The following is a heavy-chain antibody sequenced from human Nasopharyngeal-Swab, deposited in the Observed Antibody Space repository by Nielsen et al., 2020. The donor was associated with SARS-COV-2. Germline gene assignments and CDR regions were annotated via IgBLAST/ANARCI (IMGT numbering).Heavy chain of an antibody. J-gene: IGHJ1*01. D-gene: IGHD3-3*01. Sequence: GGSLRLSCAASGFTFRSYAMGWVRQALGKGLEWVSGISGGGGSTYYADSVKGRFTISRDNYNSKNTVDLQMNSLRAEDTAVYYCARFPRYDLYSFQSEYFQNWGQGTLVTVSS. V-gene: IGHV3-23*01. CDR1: GFTFRSYA. CDR2: ISGGGGST. CDR3: ARFPRYDLYSFQSEYFQN.